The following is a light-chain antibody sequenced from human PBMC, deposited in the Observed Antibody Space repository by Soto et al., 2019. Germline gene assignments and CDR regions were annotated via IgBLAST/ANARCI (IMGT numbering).Light chain of an antibody. Sequence: EIVLTQSPGTLSLTPGERATLSCRASQSVKNNYVTWYQQKPGQAPRLLLFGASSRATGIPDRFSGSGSGTDFTLTINRLEPEDFATYYCQQYGSTPLTFGGGTKVDIK. CDR2: GAS. CDR3: QQYGSTPLT. J-gene: IGKJ4*01. V-gene: IGKV3-20*01. CDR1: QSVKNNY.